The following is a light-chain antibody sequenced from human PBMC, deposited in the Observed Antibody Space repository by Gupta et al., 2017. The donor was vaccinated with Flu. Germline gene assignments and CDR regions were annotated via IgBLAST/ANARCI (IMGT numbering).Light chain of an antibody. V-gene: IGLV2-11*01. J-gene: IGLJ1*01. Sequence: SALTPPPSVSGSPGQSVTLSCLGTSSDVGGYNYVSWYQQHPGKAPKLMIYDVTKRPSGVPDRFSGSKSGNTASLTIAGLQAEDEADYYCCSYAGSPHYVFGTGTKVTVL. CDR2: DVT. CDR1: SSDVGGYNY. CDR3: CSYAGSPHYV.